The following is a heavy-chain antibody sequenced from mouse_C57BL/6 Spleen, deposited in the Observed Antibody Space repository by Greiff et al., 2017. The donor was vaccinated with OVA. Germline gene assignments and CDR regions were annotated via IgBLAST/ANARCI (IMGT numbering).Heavy chain of an antibody. CDR2: ISNGGGST. J-gene: IGHJ2*01. CDR3: ARSYGYYPFDY. Sequence: EVQGVESGGGLVQPGGSLKLSCAASGFTFSDYYMYWVRQTPEKRLEWVAYISNGGGSTYFPDTVKGRFTISRDNAKNTLYLQMSRLKSEDTAMYYCARSYGYYPFDYWGQGTTLTVSS. CDR1: GFTFSDYY. D-gene: IGHD2-3*01. V-gene: IGHV5-12*01.